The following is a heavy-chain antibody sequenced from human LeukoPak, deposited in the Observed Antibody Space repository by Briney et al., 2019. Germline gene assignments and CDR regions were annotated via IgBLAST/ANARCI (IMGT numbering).Heavy chain of an antibody. D-gene: IGHD3-3*01. Sequence: ASVKVSCKASGYTFTSYGISWERQAPGQGLEWMGWISAYNGNINYAQKLQGRVTMTTDTSTSTAYMELRSLRSDDTAVYYCAVCYDYSGDAFDIWGQGTMVTVSS. V-gene: IGHV1-18*01. CDR3: AVCYDYSGDAFDI. CDR1: GYTFTSYG. J-gene: IGHJ3*02. CDR2: ISAYNGNI.